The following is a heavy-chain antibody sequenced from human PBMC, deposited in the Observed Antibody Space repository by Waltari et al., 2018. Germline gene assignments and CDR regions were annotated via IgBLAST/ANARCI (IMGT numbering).Heavy chain of an antibody. Sequence: QVQLQEPGPGLVQPSETLSLTCAVSGYPISSGYYRGWIRQPPGKGLEWVGSIYHSGSTYSNPSRKSRVTISVDTSKNQFSLKLSSVTAAETAVYYCASGLLWHDYWGQGTRVTGSS. CDR1: GYPISSGYY. V-gene: IGHV4-38-2*01. J-gene: IGHJ4*02. D-gene: IGHD3-10*01. CDR2: IYHSGST. CDR3: ASGLLWHDY.